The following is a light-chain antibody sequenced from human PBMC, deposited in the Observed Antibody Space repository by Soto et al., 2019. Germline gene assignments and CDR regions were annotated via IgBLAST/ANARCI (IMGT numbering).Light chain of an antibody. CDR1: SSDVGGYNL. CDR3: SSYAATNKV. J-gene: IGLJ3*02. V-gene: IGLV2-8*01. CDR2: EVS. Sequence: QPVLTQPPSASESPGQSVTITCTGTSSDVGGYNLVSWYQQHPGKAPKLSIYEVSKRPSGVPDRFSGSKSGNTASLTLSGLQAEDEADYYCSSYAATNKVFGGGTKLTVL.